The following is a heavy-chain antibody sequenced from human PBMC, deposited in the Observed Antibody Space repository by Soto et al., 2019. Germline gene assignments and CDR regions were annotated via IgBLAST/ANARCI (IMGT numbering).Heavy chain of an antibody. CDR1: GFDFSDYY. D-gene: IGHD5-12*01. Sequence: QVHLVESGGGLVKPGGSLRLSCAASGFDFSDYYMSWIRQAPGKGPEWVAYITSSSSNFTNYADSVKGRFTISRDNAKNSVYLQMNSLTAEDTALYYCVRDRGYSGYTYWCQGTLVTVSA. V-gene: IGHV3-11*06. CDR3: VRDRGYSGYTY. J-gene: IGHJ4*02. CDR2: ITSSSSNFT.